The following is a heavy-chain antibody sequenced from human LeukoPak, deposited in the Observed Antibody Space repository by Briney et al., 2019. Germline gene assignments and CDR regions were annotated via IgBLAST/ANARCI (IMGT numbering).Heavy chain of an antibody. J-gene: IGHJ4*02. CDR1: GFTFSSYA. CDR3: ANGWSPDY. Sequence: GGSLRLSCAASGFTFSSYAMSWVRQAPGKGLEWVSGISGSGGSTYYADSVKGRFTIFRDNSKNTLYLQMNSLRAEDTAVYHCANGWSPDYWGRGTLFTVSS. V-gene: IGHV3-23*01. CDR2: ISGSGGST. D-gene: IGHD2-15*01.